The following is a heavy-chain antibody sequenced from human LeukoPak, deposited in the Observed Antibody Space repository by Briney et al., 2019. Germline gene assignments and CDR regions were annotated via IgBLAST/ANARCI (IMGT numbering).Heavy chain of an antibody. V-gene: IGHV4-30-2*01. D-gene: IGHD5-18*01. Sequence: SETLSLTCAVSGGSISSAGYSWSWIRQPPGKGLEWIGYIYHSGSTYYNSSLKSRVTISVDTSKNQFSLKLSSVTAADTAVYYCARGHSYGYRLFDYWGQGTLVTVSS. CDR3: ARGHSYGYRLFDY. J-gene: IGHJ4*02. CDR1: GGSISSAGYS. CDR2: IYHSGST.